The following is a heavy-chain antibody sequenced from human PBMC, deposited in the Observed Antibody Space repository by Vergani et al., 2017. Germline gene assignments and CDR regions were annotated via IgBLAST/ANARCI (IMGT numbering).Heavy chain of an antibody. Sequence: QVQLQESAPGLVKPSETLSLPSTVSGGPISSYYWAWIRQPPGKGLAWFGYIYYSGSTNYNPSLKSRVTISVDTSKNQFSLKLSSVTAADTAVYYCARTTRYFDYWGQGTLVTVSS. CDR1: GGPISSYY. D-gene: IGHD1-26*01. V-gene: IGHV4-59*01. CDR3: ARTTRYFDY. J-gene: IGHJ4*02. CDR2: IYYSGST.